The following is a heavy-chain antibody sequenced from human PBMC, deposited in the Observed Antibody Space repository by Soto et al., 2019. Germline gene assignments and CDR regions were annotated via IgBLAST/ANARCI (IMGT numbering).Heavy chain of an antibody. CDR1: GFTISTFA. D-gene: IGHD2-21*01. J-gene: IGHJ4*02. CDR3: AKDAVYNDGLWLMDS. CDR2: MTGSGATI. Sequence: LGGSLRLSCAASGFTISTFAMTWVRQAPGKGLESVCGMTGSGATIHYADSVRGRFTISKDNSKNVLFLQMDYLRDEDTAIYYCAKDAVYNDGLWLMDSWGQGTLVTVSS. V-gene: IGHV3-23*01.